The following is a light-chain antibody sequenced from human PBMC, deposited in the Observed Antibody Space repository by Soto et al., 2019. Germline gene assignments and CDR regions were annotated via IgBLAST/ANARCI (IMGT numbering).Light chain of an antibody. CDR2: GAS. J-gene: IGKJ4*01. V-gene: IGKV3-20*01. Sequence: ESALTQSPGTMSLSPGERATLSCRASQSISSGYLAWYQQRPGQAPRLLISGASNRATGIPDRFSGSGSGTDFTLTISRLEPEDFAVYYCQEYGGSPLVTFGGGTKVEIK. CDR1: QSISSGY. CDR3: QEYGGSPLVT.